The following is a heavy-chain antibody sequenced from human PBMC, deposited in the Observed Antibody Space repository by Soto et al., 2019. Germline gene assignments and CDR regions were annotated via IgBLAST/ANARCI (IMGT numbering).Heavy chain of an antibody. J-gene: IGHJ4*02. CDR1: GFTFSSYA. D-gene: IGHD4-17*01. CDR2: ISYDGSNK. Sequence: QVKLVESGGGVVQPGRSLRLSCAASGFTFSSYAMHWVRQAPGKGLEWVAVISYDGSNKYYADSVKGRFTISRDNSKNTLYLQMNSLRAEDTAVYYCARGDGTVTTLCDYWGQGTLVTVSS. V-gene: IGHV3-30-3*01. CDR3: ARGDGTVTTLCDY.